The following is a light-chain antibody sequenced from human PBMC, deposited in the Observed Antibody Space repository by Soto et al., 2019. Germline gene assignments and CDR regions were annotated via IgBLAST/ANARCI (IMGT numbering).Light chain of an antibody. CDR1: QGIRND. Sequence: IQMTQSPSSLSASVVDRVTITCLASQGIRNDLGWYQQKPGKAPKLLIYKASTLKSGVPSRFSGSGSGTEFTLTISSLQPDDFATYYCQHYNSYSEAFGQGTKVDIK. J-gene: IGKJ1*01. CDR3: QHYNSYSEA. V-gene: IGKV1-5*03. CDR2: KAS.